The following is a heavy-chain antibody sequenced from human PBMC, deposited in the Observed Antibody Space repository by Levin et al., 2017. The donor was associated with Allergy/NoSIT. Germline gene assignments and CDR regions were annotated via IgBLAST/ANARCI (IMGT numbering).Heavy chain of an antibody. CDR1: GFTFSSYG. Sequence: PGGSLRLSCAASGFTFSSYGMHWVRQAPGKGLEWVAVIWYDGSNKYYADSVKGRFTISRDNSKNTLYLQMNSLRAEDTAVYYCARVAGTSNDAFDIWGQGTMVTVSS. CDR2: IWYDGSNK. D-gene: IGHD6-13*01. V-gene: IGHV3-33*01. J-gene: IGHJ3*02. CDR3: ARVAGTSNDAFDI.